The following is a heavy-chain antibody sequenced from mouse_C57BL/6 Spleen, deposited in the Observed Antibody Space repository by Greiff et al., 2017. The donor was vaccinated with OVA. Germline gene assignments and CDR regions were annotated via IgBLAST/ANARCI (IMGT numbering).Heavy chain of an antibody. J-gene: IGHJ2*01. CDR1: GYSITSGYY. V-gene: IGHV3-6*01. CDR3: ARDYYGSSLYFDY. D-gene: IGHD1-1*01. Sequence: DVKLVESGPGLVKPSQSLSLTCSVTGYSITSGYYWNWIRQFPGNKLEWMGYISYDGSNNYNPSLKNRISITRDTSKNQFFLKLNSVTTEDTATYYCARDYYGSSLYFDYWGQGTTLTVSS. CDR2: ISYDGSN.